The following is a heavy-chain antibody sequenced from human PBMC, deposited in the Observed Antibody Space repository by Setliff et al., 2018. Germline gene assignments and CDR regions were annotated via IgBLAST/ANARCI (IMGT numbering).Heavy chain of an antibody. CDR3: VRAPPTVVIPPGRAFFDP. V-gene: IGHV1-18*01. Sequence: VASVKVSCKASGYTFTSYGVSWVRQAPGQGLEWMGWISAYNGNINNAQKFQGRVTMTTDTYTSTANMELRSLRSDDTAVYYCVRAPPTVVIPPGRAFFDPWGRGTLVTVSS. CDR1: GYTFTSYG. CDR2: ISAYNGNI. J-gene: IGHJ5*02. D-gene: IGHD2-2*01.